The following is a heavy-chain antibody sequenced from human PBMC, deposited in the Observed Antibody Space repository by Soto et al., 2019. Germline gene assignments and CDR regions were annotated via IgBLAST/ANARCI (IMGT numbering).Heavy chain of an antibody. J-gene: IGHJ4*02. CDR3: ARNFDIAATGTAFDS. CDR2: IYHRGNT. V-gene: IGHV4-38-2*02. CDR1: GYSISSGFY. Sequence: PSETLSLTCSVSGYSISSGFYWDWIRQPPRKGLEWIGSIYHRGNTCYKPSHNGRIPISLDTSKNQFSLRLDSVTAADTAVYYCARNFDIAATGTAFDSWGRGVLVTVSS. D-gene: IGHD6-13*01.